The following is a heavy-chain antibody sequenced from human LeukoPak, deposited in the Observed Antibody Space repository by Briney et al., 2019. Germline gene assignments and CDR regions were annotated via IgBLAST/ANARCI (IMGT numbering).Heavy chain of an antibody. J-gene: IGHJ4*02. CDR2: MDPNSGNT. CDR1: GYTFTSYD. Sequence: ASVKVSCKASGYTFTSYDINWVRQATGQGLEWMGWMDPNSGNTGYAQKFQGRVTITRNTSISTAYMELSSLRSEDTAVYYCARGPAWGYSSPYYFDYWGQGTLVTFS. CDR3: ARGPAWGYSSPYYFDY. V-gene: IGHV1-8*01. D-gene: IGHD5-18*01.